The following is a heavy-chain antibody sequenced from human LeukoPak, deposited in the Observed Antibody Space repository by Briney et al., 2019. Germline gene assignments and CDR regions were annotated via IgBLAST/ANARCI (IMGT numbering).Heavy chain of an antibody. CDR1: AFSFSKFA. CDR3: AKDPNGDYIGAFDF. Sequence: GGSLRLSCAASAFSFSKFALIWVRQAPGKGLEWVSAITANGGYTLYADAVKGRFTVSRDNSKNTLYLQINSLRPEDTAMYYCAKDPNGDYIGAFDFWGQGTMVTASS. CDR2: ITANGGYT. J-gene: IGHJ3*01. D-gene: IGHD4-17*01. V-gene: IGHV3-23*01.